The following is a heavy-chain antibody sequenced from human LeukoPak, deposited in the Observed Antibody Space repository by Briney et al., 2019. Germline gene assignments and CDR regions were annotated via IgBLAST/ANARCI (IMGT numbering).Heavy chain of an antibody. J-gene: IGHJ2*01. CDR3: ARENYYTSGSFSYWYFDL. V-gene: IGHV3-23*01. Sequence: GGSLRLSCAASGFTFSSYGMSWVRQAPGMGLEWVSAISGSGGTTYYAASVRGRFTISRDNSKNTLYLQMNSLRAEDTAVYYCARENYYTSGSFSYWYFDLWGRGTLVTVSS. CDR2: ISGSGGTT. D-gene: IGHD3-10*01. CDR1: GFTFSSYG.